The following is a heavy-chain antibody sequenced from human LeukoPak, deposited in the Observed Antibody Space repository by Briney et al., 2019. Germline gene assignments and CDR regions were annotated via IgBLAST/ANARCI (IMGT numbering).Heavy chain of an antibody. J-gene: IGHJ3*01. D-gene: IGHD3-22*01. CDR2: INPNSGGT. Sequence: ASVKLSCKASGGTFSSYAISWVRQAPGQGLEWMGWINPNSGGTNYAQKFQGRVTMTRDTSISTAYLELRRLRPDDPAVYYCARECITMIVGGDYAFDLWGQGTMVTVSS. CDR3: ARECITMIVGGDYAFDL. V-gene: IGHV1-2*02. CDR1: GGTFSSYA.